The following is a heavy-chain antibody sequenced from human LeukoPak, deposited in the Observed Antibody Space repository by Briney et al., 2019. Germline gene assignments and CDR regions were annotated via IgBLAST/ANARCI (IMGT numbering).Heavy chain of an antibody. Sequence: ASVKVSCKASGYTFTGYYMHWVRQAPGQGLEWMGWINPNSGGTNYAQKFQGRVTMTRDTSISTAYMELSRLRSDDTAVYYCARGPYCGGVCYSSLDYWGQGTLVTVSS. J-gene: IGHJ4*02. D-gene: IGHD2-21*02. CDR1: GYTFTGYY. V-gene: IGHV1-2*02. CDR3: ARGPYCGGVCYSSLDY. CDR2: INPNSGGT.